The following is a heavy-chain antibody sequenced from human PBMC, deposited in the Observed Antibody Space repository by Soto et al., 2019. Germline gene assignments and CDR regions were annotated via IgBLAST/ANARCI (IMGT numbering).Heavy chain of an antibody. CDR1: GVTFSSYA. D-gene: IGHD6-19*01. Sequence: GGSLRLSCAASGVTFSSYAMSWVRQAPGKGLEWVSAISGSGGSTYYADSVKGRFTISRDNSKNTLYLQMNSLRAEDTAVYYCAKDASYSSGWYPDYYYYGMDVWGQGTTVTVSS. CDR3: AKDASYSSGWYPDYYYYGMDV. V-gene: IGHV3-23*01. J-gene: IGHJ6*02. CDR2: ISGSGGST.